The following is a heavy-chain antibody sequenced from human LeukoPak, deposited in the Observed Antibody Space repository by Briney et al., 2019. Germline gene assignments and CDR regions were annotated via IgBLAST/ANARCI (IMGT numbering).Heavy chain of an antibody. V-gene: IGHV3-33*01. CDR3: ARDITMVRGRYYYYGMDV. CDR2: IWYDGSNK. CDR1: GFTFSSYG. Sequence: PGGSLRLSCAASGFTFSSYGMHWVRQAPGKGLEWVAVIWYDGSNKYYADSVKGRFTISRDSSKNTLYLQMNSLRAEDTAVYYCARDITMVRGRYYYYGMDVWGQGTTVTVSS. D-gene: IGHD3-10*01. J-gene: IGHJ6*02.